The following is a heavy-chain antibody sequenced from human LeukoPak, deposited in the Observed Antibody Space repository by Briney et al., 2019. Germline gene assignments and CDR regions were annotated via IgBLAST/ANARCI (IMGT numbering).Heavy chain of an antibody. CDR1: GGSISSGSYY. J-gene: IGHJ3*02. V-gene: IGHV4-61*02. D-gene: IGHD3-3*01. CDR3: ARVGGEGHYDFWSGYEARGAFDI. CDR2: IYTSGST. Sequence: SQTLSLTCTVSGGSISSGSYYWSWIRQPAGKGLEWIGRIYTSGSTNYNPSLKSRVTISVDTSKNQFSLKLSSVTAADTAVYYCARVGGEGHYDFWSGYEARGAFDIWGQGTMVTVSS.